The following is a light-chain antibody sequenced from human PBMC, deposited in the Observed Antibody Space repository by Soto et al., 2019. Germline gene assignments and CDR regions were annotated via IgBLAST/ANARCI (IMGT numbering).Light chain of an antibody. V-gene: IGKV3-11*01. CDR2: DAS. CDR3: QQRSNWPRT. Sequence: EIVLTQSPATLSLSPGERDTLSCRASQSVSSYLAWYQQKPGQAPRLLSYDASNRAPGIPARFSGSGSGTDFTLTISSLEPEDFAVYYCQQRSNWPRTFGQGTKLELK. CDR1: QSVSSY. J-gene: IGKJ2*01.